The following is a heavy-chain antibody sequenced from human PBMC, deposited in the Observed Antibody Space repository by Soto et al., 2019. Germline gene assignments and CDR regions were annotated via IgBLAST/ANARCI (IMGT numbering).Heavy chain of an antibody. D-gene: IGHD2-2*02. CDR2: IRSKANSYAT. V-gene: IGHV3-73*01. CDR3: TRLGTANCSSTSCYRRPYYYYGMDV. Sequence: GGSLRISCAASGFTFSGSAMHGVRQASGKGLEWVGRIRSKANSYATAYAASVKGRFTISRDDSKNTAYLQMNSLKTEDTAVYYCTRLGTANCSSTSCYRRPYYYYGMDVWGQGTTVTV. CDR1: GFTFSGSA. J-gene: IGHJ6*02.